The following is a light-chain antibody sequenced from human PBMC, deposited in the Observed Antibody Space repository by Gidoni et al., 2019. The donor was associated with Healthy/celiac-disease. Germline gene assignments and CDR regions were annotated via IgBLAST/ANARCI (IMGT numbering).Light chain of an antibody. CDR1: SSDVGGYNY. V-gene: IGLV2-8*01. CDR3: SSYAGSNNPVV. Sequence: QSALTQPPSASASPGQSVTLSCTGTSSDVGGYNYVSWYQQHPGKAPKLMIYEVSKRPSGVPDRFSGSKSGNTASLTVSGLQAEDEADYYCSSYAGSNNPVVFGGGTKLTVL. J-gene: IGLJ2*01. CDR2: EVS.